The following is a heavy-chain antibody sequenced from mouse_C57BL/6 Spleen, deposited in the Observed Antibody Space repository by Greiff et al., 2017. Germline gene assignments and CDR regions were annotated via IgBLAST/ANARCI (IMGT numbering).Heavy chain of an antibody. Sequence: EVQLQQSGPELVKPGASVKISCKASGYTFTDYYMNWVKQSHGKSLEWIGDINPNNGGTSYNQKFKGKATLTVDKSSSTAYMELRSLTSEDSAVYYCAKYGYDAAYFDYWGQGTTLTVSS. V-gene: IGHV1-26*01. J-gene: IGHJ2*01. D-gene: IGHD2-2*01. CDR3: AKYGYDAAYFDY. CDR1: GYTFTDYY. CDR2: INPNNGGT.